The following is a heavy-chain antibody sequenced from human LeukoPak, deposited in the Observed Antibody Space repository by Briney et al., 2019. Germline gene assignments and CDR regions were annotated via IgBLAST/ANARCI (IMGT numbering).Heavy chain of an antibody. CDR1: GFTFSSYW. CDR3: TTFGSDAFDI. J-gene: IGHJ3*02. CDR2: ITSNFDGGTT. V-gene: IGHV3-15*01. D-gene: IGHD3-16*01. Sequence: GGSLRLSCAASGFTFSSYWMSWVRQAPGKGLEWVGRITSNFDGGTTDYAAPVKGRFTISRDDSQHTLYLQMNSLKTEDTAVYYCTTFGSDAFDIWGQGTMVTVSS.